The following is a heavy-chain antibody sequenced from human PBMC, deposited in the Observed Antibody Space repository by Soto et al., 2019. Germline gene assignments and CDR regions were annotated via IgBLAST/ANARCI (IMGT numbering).Heavy chain of an antibody. CDR2: IYYSVST. V-gene: IGHV4-31*03. J-gene: IGHJ4*02. D-gene: IGHD3-16*01. Sequence: QVQLQESGPGLVKPSQTLSLTCTVSGGSISSGGYYWSWIRQHTGKGLEWIGSIYYSVSTYYNPSLKSRVTVSVDTSKNPFSLKLSSVTGAYTAVYYCARGVLHWGKGTLGTGSS. CDR1: GGSISSGGYY. CDR3: ARGVLH.